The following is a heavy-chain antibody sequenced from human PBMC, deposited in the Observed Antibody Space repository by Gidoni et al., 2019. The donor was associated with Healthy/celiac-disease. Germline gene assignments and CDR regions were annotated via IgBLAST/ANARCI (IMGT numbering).Heavy chain of an antibody. CDR1: GGSISSYY. V-gene: IGHV4-59*01. D-gene: IGHD3-10*01. CDR3: ARATLVRVLDV. CDR2: IYYSGST. J-gene: IGHJ6*02. Sequence: QVQLQESGPGLVKPSETLSLTCTGSGGSISSYYWSWIRQPPGKGLEWIGYIYYSGSTNYNPSLKSRVTISVDTSKNQFSLKLSSVTAADTAVYYCARATLVRVLDVWGQGTTVTVSS.